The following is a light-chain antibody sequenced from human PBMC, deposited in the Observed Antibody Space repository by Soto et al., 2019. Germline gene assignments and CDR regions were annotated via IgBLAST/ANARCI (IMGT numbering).Light chain of an antibody. CDR3: SSYTSWRPWV. CDR2: DVS. V-gene: IGLV2-14*01. J-gene: IGLJ3*02. CDR1: SSDVGGYNY. Sequence: QYALTQPASVSGSPGQSITISCTGTSSDVGGYNYVSWYQQHPGKAPKLMLYDVSNRPSGVSNRFSGSKSGNTASLTISGLQAEDEADYYCSSYTSWRPWVFGGGTKVTVL.